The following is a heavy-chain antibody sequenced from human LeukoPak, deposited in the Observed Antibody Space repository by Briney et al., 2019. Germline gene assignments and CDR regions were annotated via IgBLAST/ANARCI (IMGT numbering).Heavy chain of an antibody. CDR2: INSDGSST. D-gene: IGHD3-3*01. CDR3: AKDPVTIFGVGDY. V-gene: IGHV3-74*01. CDR1: GFTFSNYW. Sequence: GGSLKLSCAASGFTFSNYWMHWVRQAPGKGLVWVSRINSDGSSTSYADSVKGRFTISRDNSKNTLHLQMNSLRAEDTAVYYCAKDPVTIFGVGDYWGQGTLVTVSS. J-gene: IGHJ4*02.